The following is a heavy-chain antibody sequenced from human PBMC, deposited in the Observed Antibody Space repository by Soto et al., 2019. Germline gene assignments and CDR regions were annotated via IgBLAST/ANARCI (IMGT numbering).Heavy chain of an antibody. J-gene: IGHJ4*02. Sequence: ASVKVSCKASGYTFTGYYMHWVRQAPGQGLEWMGWINPNSGGTNYAQKFQGWVTMTRDTSISTAYMELSRLRFDDTAVYYCARAVADLYYFDYWGQGTLVTVSS. D-gene: IGHD6-19*01. CDR3: ARAVADLYYFDY. CDR2: INPNSGGT. V-gene: IGHV1-2*04. CDR1: GYTFTGYY.